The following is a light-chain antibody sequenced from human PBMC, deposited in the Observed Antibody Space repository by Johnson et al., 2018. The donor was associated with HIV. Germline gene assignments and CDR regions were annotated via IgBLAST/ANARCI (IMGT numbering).Light chain of an antibody. CDR3: GTWDSSLSALYV. V-gene: IGLV1-51*02. Sequence: QSVLTQPPSVSAAPGHKVTISCSGSSSNIGNNYVSWYQQLPGTAPKLLIYENNKRPSGIPDRFSGSKSGTSATLGITGLQTGDEADYYCGTWDSSLSALYVFGTSTKVTVL. CDR2: ENN. CDR1: SSNIGNNY. J-gene: IGLJ1*01.